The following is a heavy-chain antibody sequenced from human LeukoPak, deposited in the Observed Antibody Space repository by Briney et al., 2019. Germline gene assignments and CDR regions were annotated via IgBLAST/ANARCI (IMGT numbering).Heavy chain of an antibody. CDR1: GGSFSGYY. D-gene: IGHD6-19*01. CDR3: ARYWGSGWTFDY. Sequence: SETLSLTCAVYGGSFSGYYWSWIRQPPGKGLEWIGEINHSGSTNYNPSLKSRVTISVDTSKNQFSLKLSSVTAADTAVYYCARYWGSGWTFDYWGQGPLVTVSS. V-gene: IGHV4-34*01. CDR2: INHSGST. J-gene: IGHJ4*02.